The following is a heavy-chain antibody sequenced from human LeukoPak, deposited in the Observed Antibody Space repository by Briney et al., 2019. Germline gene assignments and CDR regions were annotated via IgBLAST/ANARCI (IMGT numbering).Heavy chain of an antibody. J-gene: IGHJ4*02. V-gene: IGHV3-11*06. Sequence: GGSLRLSCAASGFAFSNYYMSWIRQAPGKGLEWVSYISPDSTSTDFADSVKGRFTISRDDAKNSLYLQMNSLRAEDTAVYYCARSGNNFDHWGQGTLVTVSS. CDR2: ISPDSTST. CDR3: ARSGNNFDH. CDR1: GFAFSNYY. D-gene: IGHD1/OR15-1a*01.